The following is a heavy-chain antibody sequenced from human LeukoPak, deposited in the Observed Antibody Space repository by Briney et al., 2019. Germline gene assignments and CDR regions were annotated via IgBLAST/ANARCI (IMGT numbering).Heavy chain of an antibody. J-gene: IGHJ4*02. CDR3: AKRGIVIRGVLIIRFHKEAYYFDY. CDR2: ISERGST. CDR1: GISLSNYA. V-gene: IGHV3-23*01. D-gene: IGHD3-10*01. Sequence: GGSLRLSCVVSGISLSNYAMSWVRQAPGKGLEWVSGISERGSTKYADSVKGRFTMSRDNSLNTVFLQMNSLRAEDTAVYFCAKRGIVIRGVLIIRFHKEAYYFDYWGQGILVTVSS.